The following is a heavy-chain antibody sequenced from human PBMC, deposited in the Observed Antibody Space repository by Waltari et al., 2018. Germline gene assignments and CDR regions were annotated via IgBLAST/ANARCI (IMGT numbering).Heavy chain of an antibody. CDR3: ARLAVWVAQEDF. CDR2: IKQDGSAK. J-gene: IGHJ4*02. Sequence: VQLVESGGGLVPPGGSLRRSWPASGFTSGNYWRTGVRTAPGKGLEWVANIKQDGSAKYYVDSVKGRFTISRDNARNSLFLQMDSLRAEDTAVYYCARLAVWVAQEDFWGQGTLVTVSS. CDR1: GFTSGNYW. D-gene: IGHD1-26*01. V-gene: IGHV3-7*01.